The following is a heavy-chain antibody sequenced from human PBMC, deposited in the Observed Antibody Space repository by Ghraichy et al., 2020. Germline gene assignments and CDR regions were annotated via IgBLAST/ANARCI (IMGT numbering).Heavy chain of an antibody. V-gene: IGHV3-7*03. J-gene: IGHJ4*02. D-gene: IGHD1-14*01. CDR3: ARDDTYRLDH. Sequence: GGSLRLSCVASGFTFSTYWMTWVRQAPGKGLEWVATIKQDGSDKNHVDSVKGRFTISRDNAKNSLYLQMNSLRVEDTAVYYCARDDTYRLDHWGQGALVTVSA. CDR1: GFTFSTYW. CDR2: IKQDGSDK.